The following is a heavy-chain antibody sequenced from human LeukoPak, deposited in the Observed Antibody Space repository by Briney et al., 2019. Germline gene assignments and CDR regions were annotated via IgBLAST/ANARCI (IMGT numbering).Heavy chain of an antibody. CDR1: GATFSSYA. CDR2: INPIYGIA. D-gene: IGHD4-17*01. J-gene: IGHJ4*02. Sequence: SVKLSCKASGATFSSYAISWVRQAPGQGIEWMGRINPIYGIANYAQKFQGRVTITADKSASTAYMELSSLRSEDTAVYYCARDGGTTVISEYFDYWGQGTLVTVSS. CDR3: ARDGGTTVISEYFDY. V-gene: IGHV1-69*04.